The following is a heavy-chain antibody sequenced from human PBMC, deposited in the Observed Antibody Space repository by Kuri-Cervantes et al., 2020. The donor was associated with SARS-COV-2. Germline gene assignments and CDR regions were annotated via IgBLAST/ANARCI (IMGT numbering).Heavy chain of an antibody. D-gene: IGHD3-22*01. Sequence: ASVKVSCKVSGCTLTELSMHWVRQAPGKGLEWMGGFDPEDGETIYAQKFQGRVTMTEDTSTDTAYMELSSLRSEDTAVYYCARSSGYYRRWYFDLWGRGTLVTVSS. CDR1: GCTLTELS. J-gene: IGHJ2*01. CDR2: FDPEDGET. V-gene: IGHV1-24*01. CDR3: ARSSGYYRRWYFDL.